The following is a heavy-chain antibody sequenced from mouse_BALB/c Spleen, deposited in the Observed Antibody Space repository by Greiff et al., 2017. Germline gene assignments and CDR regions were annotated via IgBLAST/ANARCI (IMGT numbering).Heavy chain of an antibody. CDR2: IYPGGGYT. D-gene: IGHD1-1*01. V-gene: IGHV1-63*02. J-gene: IGHJ4*01. CDR1: GYTFTNYW. CDR3: ARTSNYYGSSYNAMDY. Sequence: QVQLQQSGAELVRPGTSVKMSCKAAGYTFTNYWIGWVKHRPGHGLEWIGDIYPGGGYTNYNEKFKGKATLTADTSSSTAYMQLSSLTSEDSAIYYCARTSNYYGSSYNAMDYWGQGTSVTVSS.